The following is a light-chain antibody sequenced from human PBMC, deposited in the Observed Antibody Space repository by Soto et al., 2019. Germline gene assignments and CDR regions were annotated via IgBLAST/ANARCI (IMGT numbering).Light chain of an antibody. Sequence: QSALTQPASVSGSPGQSITISCTGTSTDVGGHYYVSWYQQHPGKAPTLIIYDVTDRPSGVSHRCSGSKSGNTASLTISGLQAEEGADYYCTSYTSTNSQFAVGGGTQLSVL. CDR2: DVT. CDR3: TSYTSTNSQFA. V-gene: IGLV2-14*03. J-gene: IGLJ2*01. CDR1: STDVGGHYY.